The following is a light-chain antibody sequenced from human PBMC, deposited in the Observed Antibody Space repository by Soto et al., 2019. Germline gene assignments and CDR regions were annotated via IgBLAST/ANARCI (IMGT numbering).Light chain of an antibody. Sequence: QSVLTQPPSVSGAPGQRVTISFTGSSSNIGAGYDVHWYQHLPGTAPKPLISGNNNRPSGVPDRFSGSKSGTSASLAITGLQAEDEADYYCQPYDSSLSGRVFGTGTKLTVL. J-gene: IGLJ1*01. CDR2: GNN. CDR1: SSNIGAGYD. CDR3: QPYDSSLSGRV. V-gene: IGLV1-40*01.